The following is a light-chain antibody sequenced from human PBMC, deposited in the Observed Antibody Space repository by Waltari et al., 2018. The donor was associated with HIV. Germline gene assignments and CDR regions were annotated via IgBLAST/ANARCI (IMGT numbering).Light chain of an antibody. J-gene: IGLJ2*01. CDR2: SNN. CDR3: AAWDDSLNGVV. CDR1: SSNIGSNT. V-gene: IGLV1-44*01. Sequence: QSVLTQPPSASGTPGQRVTISCSGSSSNIGSNTENRYQQLPGTAPKLLIYSNNQRPSGVPDRFSGSKSGTSASLAIRGLQSEDEADYYCAAWDDSLNGVVFGGGTKLTVL.